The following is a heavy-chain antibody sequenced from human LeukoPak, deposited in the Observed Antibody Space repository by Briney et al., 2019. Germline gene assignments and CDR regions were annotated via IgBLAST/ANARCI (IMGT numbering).Heavy chain of an antibody. Sequence: SGGSLRLSCAASGFTFSSYGMHWVRQAPGKGLEWVAVISYDGSNKYYADSVKGRFTISRDNSKNTLYLQMNSLRAEDTAVYYCARSIVVVPAVDDYWGQGTLVTVSS. CDR1: GFTFSSYG. D-gene: IGHD2-2*01. CDR2: ISYDGSNK. V-gene: IGHV3-30*03. J-gene: IGHJ4*02. CDR3: ARSIVVVPAVDDY.